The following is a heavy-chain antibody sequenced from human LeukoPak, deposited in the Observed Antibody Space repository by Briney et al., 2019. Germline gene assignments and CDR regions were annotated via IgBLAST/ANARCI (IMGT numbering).Heavy chain of an antibody. CDR3: ARLEVLRYFDRRFDP. D-gene: IGHD3-9*01. J-gene: IGHJ5*02. CDR2: INHSGST. Sequence: PGGSLRLSCAASGFTFSSYWSWIRQPPGKGLEWIGEINHSGSTNYNPSLKSRVTISVDTSKNQFSLKLSSVTAADTAVYYCARLEVLRYFDRRFDPWGQGTLVTVSS. CDR1: GFTFSSY. V-gene: IGHV4-34*01.